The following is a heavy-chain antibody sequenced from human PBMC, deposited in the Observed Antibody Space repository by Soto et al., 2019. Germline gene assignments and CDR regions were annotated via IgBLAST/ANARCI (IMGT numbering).Heavy chain of an antibody. D-gene: IGHD3-16*01. Sequence: GGSLRLSCAASRFTSGTTWVRQTPGRGLEWVSLISATGGGTYYADSVKGRFTISRDNSHNTLYLQVHSLTAEDTAVYYCAKDRRAGGNSAFYFDFWGQGAQVTVSS. CDR2: ISATGGGT. J-gene: IGHJ4*02. CDR1: RFTSGT. CDR3: AKDRRAGGNSAFYFDF. V-gene: IGHV3-23*01.